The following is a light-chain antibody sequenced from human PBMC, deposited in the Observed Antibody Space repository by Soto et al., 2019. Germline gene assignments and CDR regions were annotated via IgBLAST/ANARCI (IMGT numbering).Light chain of an antibody. J-gene: IGLJ2*01. CDR1: SGDVGGYNY. V-gene: IGLV2-11*01. Sequence: QSALTQPRSGSGSPGQSVNISCTGTSGDVGGYNYVSWYRQHPGTAPKLLIYDVIKRPSGVPDRFSGSKSGNTASLTISGLQAHDEADYYCCSNAGSYIAVFGGGTKVTVL. CDR3: CSNAGSYIAV. CDR2: DVI.